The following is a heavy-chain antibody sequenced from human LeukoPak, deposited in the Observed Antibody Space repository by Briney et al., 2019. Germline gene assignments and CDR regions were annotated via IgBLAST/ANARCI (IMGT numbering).Heavy chain of an antibody. CDR3: ARRQGVFDY. Sequence: PSETLSLTCAVYGGSFSGYYWSWIRQPPGKGLEWIGEINHSGSTNYNPSLKSRVTISVDTSKNQFSLKLSSVTAADTAVYYCARRQGVFDYWGQGTLVTVSS. V-gene: IGHV4-34*01. J-gene: IGHJ4*02. D-gene: IGHD3-10*01. CDR1: GGSFSGYY. CDR2: INHSGST.